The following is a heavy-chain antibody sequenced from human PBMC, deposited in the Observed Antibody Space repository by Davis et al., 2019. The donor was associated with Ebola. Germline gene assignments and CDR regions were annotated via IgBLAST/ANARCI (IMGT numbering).Heavy chain of an antibody. CDR1: GFTFSSYS. J-gene: IGHJ6*02. V-gene: IGHV3-48*04. D-gene: IGHD2-2*01. Sequence: GGSLRLSCAASGFTFSSYSMNWVRQAPGKGLEWVSYISSSSSTIYYADSVKGRFTISRDNAKNSLYLQMNSLRAEDTAVYHCARAQVVVVPAANLNYYYGMDVWGQGTTVTVSS. CDR2: ISSSSSTI. CDR3: ARAQVVVVPAANLNYYYGMDV.